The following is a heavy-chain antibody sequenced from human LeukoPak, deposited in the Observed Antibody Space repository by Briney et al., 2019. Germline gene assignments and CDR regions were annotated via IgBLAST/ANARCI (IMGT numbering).Heavy chain of an antibody. CDR2: IYSGGST. CDR1: GFTVSSNY. V-gene: IGHV3-66*01. D-gene: IGHD3-9*01. J-gene: IGHJ4*02. CDR3: ASSYRLRYFDWLPAPIDY. Sequence: GGSLRLSCAASGFTVSSNYMSWVRQVPGKGLEWVSVIYSGGSTYYADSVKGRFTISRDNSKNTLYLQMNSLRAEDTAVYYCASSYRLRYFDWLPAPIDYWGQGTLVTVSS.